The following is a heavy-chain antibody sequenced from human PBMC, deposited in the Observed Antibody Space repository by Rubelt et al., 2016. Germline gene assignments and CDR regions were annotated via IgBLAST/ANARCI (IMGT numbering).Heavy chain of an antibody. CDR1: GGSFSGYY. V-gene: IGHV4-34*01. CDR2: INHSGST. Sequence: QVQLQQWGAGLLKPSETLSLTCAVYGGSFSGYYWSWIRQPPGKGLEWIGEINHSGSTNYNPSLKSRVTISVDTSKNQVSLKLSSVTAADTAVYYCARLGYSSGWTILDYWGQGTLVTVSS. CDR3: ARLGYSSGWTILDY. D-gene: IGHD6-19*01. J-gene: IGHJ4*02.